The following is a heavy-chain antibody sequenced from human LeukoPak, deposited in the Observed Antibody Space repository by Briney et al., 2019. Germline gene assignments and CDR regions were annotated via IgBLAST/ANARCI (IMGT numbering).Heavy chain of an antibody. CDR3: ARHESGSYYVRAFDV. V-gene: IGHV5-10-1*01. D-gene: IGHD1-26*01. Sequence: KSGESLKISCKGSGYSFTSYWISWVRQMPGKGLEWMGRIDPSDSYTNYSPSFQGHVTISADKSISTAYLQWSSLKASDTAMYYCARHESGSYYVRAFDVWGRGTMVTVSS. CDR2: IDPSDSYT. J-gene: IGHJ3*01. CDR1: GYSFTSYW.